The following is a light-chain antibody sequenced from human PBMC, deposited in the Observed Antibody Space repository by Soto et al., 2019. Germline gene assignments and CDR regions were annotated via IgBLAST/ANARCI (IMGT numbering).Light chain of an antibody. CDR3: CSYAGISAVMV. J-gene: IGLJ2*01. CDR2: EGS. CDR1: SRDVGRYNL. Sequence: QSALTQPASVSGSPGQSITISCTGTSRDVGRYNLVSWYQQHPGKAPQLIIYEGSKRPSGVSDRFSGYKSDNTASLTISGLQAEDEADDYCCSYAGISAVMVFGGGTKVTVL. V-gene: IGLV2-23*01.